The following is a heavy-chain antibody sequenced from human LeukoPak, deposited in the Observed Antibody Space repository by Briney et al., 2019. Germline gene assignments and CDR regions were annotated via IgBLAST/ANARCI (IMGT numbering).Heavy chain of an antibody. CDR1: GGTFSSYV. Sequence: SVKVSCKASGGTFSSYVISWVRQAPGQGLEWMGGIIPIFGTANYAQKFQGRVTITADESTSTAYMELSSLRSEDTAVYYCARSSAYYDILTGYSDNYYYGMDVWGKGTTVTVSS. D-gene: IGHD3-9*01. CDR2: IIPIFGTA. V-gene: IGHV1-69*13. CDR3: ARSSAYYDILTGYSDNYYYGMDV. J-gene: IGHJ6*04.